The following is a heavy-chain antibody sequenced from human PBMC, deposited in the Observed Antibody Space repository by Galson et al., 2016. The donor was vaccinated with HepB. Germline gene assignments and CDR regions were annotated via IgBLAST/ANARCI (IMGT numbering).Heavy chain of an antibody. V-gene: IGHV3-30*04. Sequence: SLRLSCAASGFSFSSYAMHWVRQPPGKGLEWVAAISYNGTNQYYADSVKGRFSISRDSSERTVDLEMSSLRAEDTAIYYCARDSWFGDQYLEKWGQGTLVTVRS. D-gene: IGHD3-10*01. CDR1: GFSFSSYA. CDR3: ARDSWFGDQYLEK. CDR2: ISYNGTNQ. J-gene: IGHJ4*02.